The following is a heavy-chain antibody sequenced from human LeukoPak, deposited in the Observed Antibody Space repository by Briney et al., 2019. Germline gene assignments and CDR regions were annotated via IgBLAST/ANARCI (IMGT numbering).Heavy chain of an antibody. Sequence: PGGSLRLSCAASGFTFSSYGMPWVRQAPGKGLEWVAVISYDGSNKYYADSVKGRFTISRDNSKNTLYLQMNSLRAEDTAVYYCAKGSDTFWSGYSPTRSWGQGTLVTVSS. D-gene: IGHD3-3*01. V-gene: IGHV3-30*18. J-gene: IGHJ4*02. CDR1: GFTFSSYG. CDR2: ISYDGSNK. CDR3: AKGSDTFWSGYSPTRS.